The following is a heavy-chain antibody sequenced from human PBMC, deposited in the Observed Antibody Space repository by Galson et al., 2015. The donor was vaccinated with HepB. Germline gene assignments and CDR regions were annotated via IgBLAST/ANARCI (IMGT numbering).Heavy chain of an antibody. D-gene: IGHD1-26*01. CDR1: GGSISSYY. Sequence: ETLSLTCTVSGGSISSYYWSWIRQPPGKGLEWIGYIYYSGSTNYNPSLKSRVTISVDTSKNQFSLKLSSVTAADTAVYYCARARLPRGIVGAMGSWFDPWGQGTLVTVSS. J-gene: IGHJ5*02. CDR3: ARARLPRGIVGAMGSWFDP. CDR2: IYYSGST. V-gene: IGHV4-59*01.